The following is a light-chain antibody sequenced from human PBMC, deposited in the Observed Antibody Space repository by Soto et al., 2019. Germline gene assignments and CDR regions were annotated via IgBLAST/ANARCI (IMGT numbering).Light chain of an antibody. CDR3: KQHSNCLPFT. V-gene: IGKV3-11*01. Sequence: EIVLTQSPATLSLSPGERATLSCRASQSVSSYLAWYQQKPGQAPRLLIYDASNRATGIPARFSGSGSGTVFPLPISSLDPKFFPVYYCKQHSNCLPFTFAPGTKVDTK. CDR2: DAS. J-gene: IGKJ3*01. CDR1: QSVSSY.